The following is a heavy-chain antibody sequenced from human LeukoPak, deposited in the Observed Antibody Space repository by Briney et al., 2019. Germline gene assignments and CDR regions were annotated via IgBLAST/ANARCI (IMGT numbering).Heavy chain of an antibody. J-gene: IGHJ6*02. Sequence: PGGSLRLSCAASGFTFSSYEMSWVRQAPGKGLELVSYISSSGSTIYYADSVKGRFTISRDNAKNSLYLQMNSLRAEDTAVYYCARDQRIGYCSGGSCYYYGMDVWGQGTTVTVSS. V-gene: IGHV3-48*03. CDR3: ARDQRIGYCSGGSCYYYGMDV. CDR2: ISSSGSTI. D-gene: IGHD2-15*01. CDR1: GFTFSSYE.